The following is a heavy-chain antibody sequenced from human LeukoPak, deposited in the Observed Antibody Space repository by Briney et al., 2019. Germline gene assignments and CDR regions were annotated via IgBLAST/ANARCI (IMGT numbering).Heavy chain of an antibody. V-gene: IGHV4-59*12. CDR2: IYYSGST. J-gene: IGHJ5*02. D-gene: IGHD3-22*01. CDR3: ARTDSSGYPTPNNWFDP. CDR1: GGSISSYY. Sequence: SETLSLTCTVSGGSISSYYWSWIRQPPGKGLEWIGYIYYSGSTNYNPSLKSRVTISVDTSKNQFSLKLSSVTAADTAVYYCARTDSSGYPTPNNWFDPWGQGTLVTVSS.